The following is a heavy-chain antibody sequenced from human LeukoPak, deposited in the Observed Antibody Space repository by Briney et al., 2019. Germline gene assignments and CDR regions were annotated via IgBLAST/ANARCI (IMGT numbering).Heavy chain of an antibody. V-gene: IGHV1-8*01. Sequence: ASVKVSCKASGYTFTSYDINWVRQATGQGLEWMGWMNPNSGNTGYAQKFQGRVTMTRNTPISTAYMELSSLRSEDTAVYYCARGLLAAAGLYYYYYYMDVWGKGTTVTVSS. CDR2: MNPNSGNT. D-gene: IGHD6-13*01. CDR3: ARGLLAAAGLYYYYYYMDV. CDR1: GYTFTSYD. J-gene: IGHJ6*03.